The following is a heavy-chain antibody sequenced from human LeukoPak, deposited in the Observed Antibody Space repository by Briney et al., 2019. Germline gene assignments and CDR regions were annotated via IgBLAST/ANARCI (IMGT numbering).Heavy chain of an antibody. CDR2: INPDGGST. V-gene: IGHV1-2*02. Sequence: AASVKVSCKASGYTFTGYYMHWVRQAPGQGLEWIGWINPDGGSTNSAKKFQGRGTMTRDTSISTAYTALSTLRSEDRAVYYCARVEQWVVFGWFDPWGQGTLVTVSS. CDR3: ARVEQWVVFGWFDP. J-gene: IGHJ5*02. D-gene: IGHD6-19*01. CDR1: GYTFTGYY.